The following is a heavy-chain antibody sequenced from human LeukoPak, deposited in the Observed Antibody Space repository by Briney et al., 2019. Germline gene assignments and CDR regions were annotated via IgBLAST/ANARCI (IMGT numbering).Heavy chain of an antibody. CDR3: ASRTGVY. D-gene: IGHD1-14*01. V-gene: IGHV3-74*01. Sequence: GGSLRLSCAASRFTLSRYWMHWVRQASGKGLVWVSRINTDGSSTNYADSVKGRFTISRDNAMNTLYLQMNNLRAEDTAVYYCASRTGVYWGQGTLVSVSS. CDR2: INTDGSST. J-gene: IGHJ4*02. CDR1: RFTLSRYW.